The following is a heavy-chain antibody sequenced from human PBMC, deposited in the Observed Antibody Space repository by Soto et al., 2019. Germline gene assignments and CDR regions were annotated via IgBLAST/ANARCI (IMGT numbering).Heavy chain of an antibody. CDR3: ARDIRGYSRAFDY. CDR2: ISYSGST. D-gene: IGHD5-18*01. CDR1: GDSVSSSSYY. V-gene: IGHV4-61*01. J-gene: IGHJ4*02. Sequence: PSETLSLTCTVSGDSVSSSSYYWTWVRQPPGKGLEWIGYISYSGSTDYNPSLQSRVTISIDTSKNQFSLRLTSVTAADTAFYYCARDIRGYSRAFDYWGQGTLVTVSS.